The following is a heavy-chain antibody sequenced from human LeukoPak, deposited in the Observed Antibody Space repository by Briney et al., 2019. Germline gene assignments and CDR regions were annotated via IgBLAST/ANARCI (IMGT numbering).Heavy chain of an antibody. CDR1: GFSLSSYA. J-gene: IGHJ4*02. Sequence: GGSLRLSCAASGFSLSSYAMHWVRQAPGKGLEWVAVMSYDGNNEYYADSVKGRFTISRDNSKNTLFLQMNSLRAEDTAVYYCARDDSGASTSYWGQGTLVTVSS. V-gene: IGHV3-30-3*01. D-gene: IGHD1-26*01. CDR3: ARDDSGASTSY. CDR2: MSYDGNNE.